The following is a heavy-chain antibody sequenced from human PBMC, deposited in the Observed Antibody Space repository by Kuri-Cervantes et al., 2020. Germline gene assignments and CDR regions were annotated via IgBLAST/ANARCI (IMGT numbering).Heavy chain of an antibody. Sequence: ASVKVSCKASGYTFTYRYLHWVRQAPGQALEWMGWMNPENGNTGYAEKFRDGVTMSSDTATTTAYLELRSLRYDDTAVYFCAREITVQFSRLTYFPHWGQGTLVTVSS. D-gene: IGHD1-14*01. CDR3: AREITVQFSRLTYFPH. J-gene: IGHJ1*01. V-gene: IGHV1-8*02. CDR1: GYTFTYRY. CDR2: MNPENGNT.